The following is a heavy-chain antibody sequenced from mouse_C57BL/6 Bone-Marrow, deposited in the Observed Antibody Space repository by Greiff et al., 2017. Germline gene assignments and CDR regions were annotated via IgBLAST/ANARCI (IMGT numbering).Heavy chain of an antibody. D-gene: IGHD2-4*01. V-gene: IGHV5-6*01. CDR1: GFTFSSYG. J-gene: IGHJ4*01. CDR3: ARVDYDGEYYAMDY. CDR2: ISSGGSYT. Sequence: EVNLVESGGDLVKPGGSLKLSCAASGFTFSSYGMSWVRQTPDKRLEWFATISSGGSYTYYPASVKGRFTISRDNAKNTLYLQNSSLKSEDTAMYYCARVDYDGEYYAMDYWGQGTSVTVTS.